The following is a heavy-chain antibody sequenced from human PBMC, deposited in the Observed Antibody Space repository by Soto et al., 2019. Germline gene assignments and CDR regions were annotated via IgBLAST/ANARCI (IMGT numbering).Heavy chain of an antibody. V-gene: IGHV4-59*01. Sequence: QVQLQESGPGLVKPSETLSLTCTVSGGSISSDYWSWIRQPPGKGLEWIGYIYYNGYTNYNPSLKSRVTISVDTSKNQFSLKMSSVTAADTAVYYCAKKAPGRVPFDYWGQGTLVTVSS. CDR1: GGSISSDY. CDR2: IYYNGYT. D-gene: IGHD3-10*01. J-gene: IGHJ4*02. CDR3: AKKAPGRVPFDY.